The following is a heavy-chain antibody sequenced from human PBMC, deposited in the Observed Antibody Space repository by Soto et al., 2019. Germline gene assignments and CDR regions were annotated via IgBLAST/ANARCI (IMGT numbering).Heavy chain of an antibody. CDR1: GLTFSTYG. V-gene: IGHV3-33*01. J-gene: IGHJ6*02. Sequence: QVQLVEAGGGVVQPGRSLRLSCAASGLTFSTYGMHWVRQAPGKGLEWVAVVWYDGTNKYYGDSLRGRVTISRDNSKNMLYLQMNRLRAEDTATYYWARGRDNYYGSGSDRLAADPHYYAIDFWGQGTTVTVSS. CDR3: ARGRDNYYGSGSDRLAADPHYYAIDF. CDR2: VWYDGTNK. D-gene: IGHD3-10*01.